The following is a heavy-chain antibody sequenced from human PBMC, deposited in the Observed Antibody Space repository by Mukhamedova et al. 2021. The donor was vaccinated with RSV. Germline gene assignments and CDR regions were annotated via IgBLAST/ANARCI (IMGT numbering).Heavy chain of an antibody. Sequence: TISRDNAKNSLYLQMNSLRAEDTAVYYCAVEYSSSSAQDYWGQGTLVTVSS. J-gene: IGHJ4*02. CDR3: AVEYSSSSAQDY. V-gene: IGHV3-11*06. D-gene: IGHD6-6*01.